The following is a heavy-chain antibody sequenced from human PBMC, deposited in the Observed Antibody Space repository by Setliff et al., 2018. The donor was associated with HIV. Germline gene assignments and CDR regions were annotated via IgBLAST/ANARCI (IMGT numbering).Heavy chain of an antibody. CDR2: ISVYNGYT. D-gene: IGHD3-9*01. Sequence: GASVKVSCKASGYSFTFYGLNWVRQAPGQGLEWMGWISVYNGYTSYAQKLQDRVIMTTDTSTSTAYMELRSLRSDDTAVYYCARAYDTLTGYYDYWGQGTLVTVSS. CDR1: GYSFTFYG. CDR3: ARAYDTLTGYYDY. V-gene: IGHV1-18*01. J-gene: IGHJ4*02.